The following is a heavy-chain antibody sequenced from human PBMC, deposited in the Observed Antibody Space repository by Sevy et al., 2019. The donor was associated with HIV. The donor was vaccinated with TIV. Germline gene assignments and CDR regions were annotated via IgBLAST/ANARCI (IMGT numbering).Heavy chain of an antibody. J-gene: IGHJ4*02. CDR1: GFTFSSYS. V-gene: IGHV3-48*02. CDR3: ARDNRREGIAAPDY. Sequence: GGSLRLSCAASGFTFSSYSMNWVRQAPGKGLEWVSYISSSSSTIYYADSVKGRFTISRDKAKNSLYLQMNSLRDEDTAVYYCARDNRREGIAAPDYWGQGTLVTVSS. CDR2: ISSSSSTI. D-gene: IGHD6-13*01.